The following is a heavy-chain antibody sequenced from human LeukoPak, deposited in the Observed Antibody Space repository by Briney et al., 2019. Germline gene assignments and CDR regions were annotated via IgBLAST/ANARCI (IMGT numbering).Heavy chain of an antibody. CDR1: GYTFTGYY. CDR2: INPNSGGT. V-gene: IGHV1-2*02. J-gene: IGHJ4*02. CDR3: ARADYSNLRGGYDY. Sequence: GASVKVSCKASGYTFTGYYMHWVRQAPGQGLEWMGWINPNSGGTNYAQKFQGRVTMTRDTSISTAYMELSRLRSDDTAVYYCARADYSNLRGGYDYWGQGTLVTVSS. D-gene: IGHD4-11*01.